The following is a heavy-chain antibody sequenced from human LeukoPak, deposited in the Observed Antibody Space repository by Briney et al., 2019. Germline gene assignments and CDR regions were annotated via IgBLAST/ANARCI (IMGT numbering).Heavy chain of an antibody. CDR2: IYHSGST. CDR1: SGSISTSNYY. D-gene: IGHD4-17*01. V-gene: IGHV4-39*07. J-gene: IGHJ4*02. Sequence: SETLSLTCTVSSGSISTSNYYWGWVRQPPGKGLEWIGEIYHSGSTNYNPSLKSRVTISVDKSKNQFSLKLSSVTAADTAVYYCAREEGDYDYGDYGLIWGQGTLVTVSS. CDR3: AREEGDYDYGDYGLI.